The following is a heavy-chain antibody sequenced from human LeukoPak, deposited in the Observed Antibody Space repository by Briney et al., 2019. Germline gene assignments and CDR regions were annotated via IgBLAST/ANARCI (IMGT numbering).Heavy chain of an antibody. V-gene: IGHV3-23*01. Sequence: GGSLGLSCAASGFTFSSYAMNWVRQAPGKGLEWVSAISSAGGSTYYADSVKGRFTIPRDNSKHTLFLQMNSLRAEDTAVYYCAKGGYCDGVSCYGYYYMDVWGKGTTVTVSS. CDR3: AKGGYCDGVSCYGYYYMDV. CDR1: GFTFSSYA. CDR2: ISSAGGST. D-gene: IGHD2-15*01. J-gene: IGHJ6*03.